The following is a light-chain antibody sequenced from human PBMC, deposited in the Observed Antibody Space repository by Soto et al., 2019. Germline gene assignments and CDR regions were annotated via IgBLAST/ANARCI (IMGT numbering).Light chain of an antibody. V-gene: IGKV3-20*01. CDR1: QSVSNNY. Sequence: EIVLTQSPGTLSLSPGERATLSCRASQSVSNNYLTWYQQKPGQAPRLLIYGASSRATGIPDRFSGYGSGTDFTLTISSLEPEDFAVYYCLQYGSSPRTFGQGTKVDIK. CDR3: LQYGSSPRT. J-gene: IGKJ1*01. CDR2: GAS.